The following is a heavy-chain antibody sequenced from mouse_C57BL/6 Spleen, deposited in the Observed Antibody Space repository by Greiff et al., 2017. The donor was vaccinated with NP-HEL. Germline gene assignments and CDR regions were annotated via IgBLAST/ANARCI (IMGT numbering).Heavy chain of an antibody. CDR2: IDPSDSYT. D-gene: IGHD1-1*01. V-gene: IGHV1-69*01. CDR1: GYTFTSYW. Sequence: QVQLQQSGAELVMPGASVKLSCKASGYTFTSYWMHWVKQRPGQGLEWIGEIDPSDSYTNYNQKFKGKSTLTVDKSSSTAYMQLSSLTSEDSAVYYCAIITTVVARDYWGQGTTLTVSS. J-gene: IGHJ2*01. CDR3: AIITTVVARDY.